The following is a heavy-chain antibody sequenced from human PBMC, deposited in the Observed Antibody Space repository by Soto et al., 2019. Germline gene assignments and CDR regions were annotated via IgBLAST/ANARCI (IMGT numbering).Heavy chain of an antibody. V-gene: IGHV5-51*01. CDR3: ARAPPGGSLGSPPDY. D-gene: IGHD3-10*01. Sequence: GESLKISCKTSGYIFTSYWIGWVRQKPGKGLEWMGIISPSDSETRYSPSFQGQVIISADRSISTASLEWSSLKASDSAIYYRARAPPGGSLGSPPDYWGQGTLVTVSS. CDR2: ISPSDSET. CDR1: GYIFTSYW. J-gene: IGHJ4*02.